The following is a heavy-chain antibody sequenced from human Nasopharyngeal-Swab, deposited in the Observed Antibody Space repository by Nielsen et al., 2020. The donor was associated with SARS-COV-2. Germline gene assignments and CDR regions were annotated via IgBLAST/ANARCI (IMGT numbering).Heavy chain of an antibody. V-gene: IGHV3-33*08. J-gene: IGHJ4*02. CDR3: VRDNGYNTLDF. D-gene: IGHD5-24*01. CDR1: GFTFRNYG. Sequence: GESLKISCAVSGFTFRNYGMHWVRQAPGKGLEWVTFIWYDGTNSFYADSVKGRFTSSGDNSKNTMYLQMNSLRAEDTAVYYCVRDNGYNTLDFWGQGTLVTVSS. CDR2: IWYDGTNS.